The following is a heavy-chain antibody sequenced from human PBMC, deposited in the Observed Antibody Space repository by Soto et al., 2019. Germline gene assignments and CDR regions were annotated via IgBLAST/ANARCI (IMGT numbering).Heavy chain of an antibody. J-gene: IGHJ6*03. D-gene: IGHD3-10*01. CDR1: GFTFSSYG. V-gene: IGHV3-30*03. CDR2: ISYDGSNK. CDR3: ARVGRSTSSPLHYYYMDV. Sequence: GGSLRLSCAASGFTFSSYGMHWVRQAPGKGLEWVAVISYDGSNKYYADSVKGRVTISRDNSKNTLYLQMTSLGAEDAALYYCARVGRSTSSPLHYYYMDVWGTGTTVTVSS.